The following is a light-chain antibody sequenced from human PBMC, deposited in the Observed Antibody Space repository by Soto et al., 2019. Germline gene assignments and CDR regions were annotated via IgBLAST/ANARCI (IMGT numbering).Light chain of an antibody. V-gene: IGLV1-44*01. J-gene: IGLJ1*01. Sequence: QSVLTQPPSASGTPGQRVTISCSVGSSNIGGNTVNWYRQVPGTAPKLLIITNNQRPSGVPDRFSGSKSGASASLAISGLQSEDEATYYCATWDDSRKGVFGTGTKVTVL. CDR1: SSNIGGNT. CDR2: TNN. CDR3: ATWDDSRKGV.